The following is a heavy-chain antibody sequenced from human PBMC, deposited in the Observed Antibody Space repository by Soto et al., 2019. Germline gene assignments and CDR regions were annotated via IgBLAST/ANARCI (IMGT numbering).Heavy chain of an antibody. D-gene: IGHD6-19*01. Sequence: EVQLLESGGGLVQPGGSLRLSCAASGFTFSSYAMNWVRQAPGKGLEWVSVISGSGDSTYYADSVKGRFTISRDNSKNTLYLQMNSLRPDDTAVYYCASRSSGWYFDYWGQGTLVTVSS. CDR3: ASRSSGWYFDY. CDR1: GFTFSSYA. V-gene: IGHV3-23*01. CDR2: ISGSGDST. J-gene: IGHJ4*02.